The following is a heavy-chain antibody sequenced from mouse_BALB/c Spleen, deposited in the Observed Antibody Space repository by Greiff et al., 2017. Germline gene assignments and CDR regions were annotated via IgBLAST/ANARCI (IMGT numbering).Heavy chain of an antibody. Sequence: EVQLVESGGGLVKPGGSLKLSCAASGFTFSSYAMSWVRQTPEKRLEWVASISSGGSTYYPDSVKGRFTIPRDNDRNILYLQMSSQRSEDTAMYYCARDTTVVVNWYFDVWGAGTTVTVSS. CDR1: GFTFSSYA. J-gene: IGHJ1*01. D-gene: IGHD1-1*01. V-gene: IGHV5-6-5*01. CDR3: ARDTTVVVNWYFDV. CDR2: ISSGGST.